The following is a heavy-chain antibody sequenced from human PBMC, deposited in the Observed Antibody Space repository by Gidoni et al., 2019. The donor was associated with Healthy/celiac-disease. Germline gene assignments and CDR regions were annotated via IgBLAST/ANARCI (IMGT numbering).Heavy chain of an antibody. D-gene: IGHD2-21*02. J-gene: IGHJ4*02. V-gene: IGHV4-59*01. CDR2: IYYSGST. Sequence: QVQLQESGPGLVKPSETLSLPCPVSGGSISSYYWSWIRQPPGKGLEWIGYIYYSGSTNYNPALKSRVTISVDTSKNQFSLKLSSGTAADTAVYYCARVVGGSRVVTATYYFDYWGQGTLVTVSS. CDR3: ARVVGGSRVVTATYYFDY. CDR1: GGSISSYY.